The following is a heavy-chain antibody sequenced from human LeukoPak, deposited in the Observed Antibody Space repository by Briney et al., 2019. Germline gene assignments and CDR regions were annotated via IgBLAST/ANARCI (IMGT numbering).Heavy chain of an antibody. Sequence: GESLKISCKGSGYSFTSYWIGWVRQMPGKGLKGMGIIYPGDSDTRYSPSFQGQVTISADKSISTAYLQWSSLKASDTAMYYCARRQYFYYNNTGYYPFDYWGQGTLVTVSS. J-gene: IGHJ4*02. V-gene: IGHV5-51*01. CDR2: IYPGDSDT. CDR1: GYSFTSYW. CDR3: ARRQYFYYNNTGYYPFDY. D-gene: IGHD3-22*01.